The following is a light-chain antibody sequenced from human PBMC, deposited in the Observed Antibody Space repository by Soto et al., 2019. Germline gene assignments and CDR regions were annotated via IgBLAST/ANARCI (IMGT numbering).Light chain of an antibody. CDR1: QSINNW. J-gene: IGKJ2*01. V-gene: IGKV1-5*01. CDR2: DAS. CDR3: QQYKSYSYT. Sequence: DIQMTQSPSTLSASVGDRVTITCRASQSINNWLAWYQQKPGKAPKLLIYDASTLDIGVPSRFSGSGFGTEFSLTSSSLQPDDFATFYCQQYKSYSYTFGQGTKLEIK.